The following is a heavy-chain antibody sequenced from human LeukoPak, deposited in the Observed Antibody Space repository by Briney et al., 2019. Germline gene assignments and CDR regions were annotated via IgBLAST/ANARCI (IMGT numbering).Heavy chain of an antibody. V-gene: IGHV3-11*04. J-gene: IGHJ3*02. D-gene: IGHD6-13*01. CDR3: ARSIAAAGTQSDAFDT. Sequence: GGSLRLSCAASGFTFSDYYTSWIRQAPGKGLEWVSYISSSGSTIYYADSVKGRFTISRDNDKNSLYLQMNSLRAEDTAVYYCARSIAAAGTQSDAFDTSGQGTMVTVSS. CDR2: ISSSGSTI. CDR1: GFTFSDYY.